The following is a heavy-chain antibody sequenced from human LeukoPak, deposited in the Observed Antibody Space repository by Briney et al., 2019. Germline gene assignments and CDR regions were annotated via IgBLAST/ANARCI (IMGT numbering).Heavy chain of an antibody. D-gene: IGHD3-3*01. Sequence: SETLSLTCTVSGGSFSSGSYYWSWIRQPPGKGLEWIGYIYYSGSTNYNPSLKSRVTISADTSKNQFSLKLSSVTAADTAVYYCARDSGLRFLEWPGMDVWGQGTTVTVSS. V-gene: IGHV4-61*01. CDR2: IYYSGST. J-gene: IGHJ6*02. CDR3: ARDSGLRFLEWPGMDV. CDR1: GGSFSSGSYY.